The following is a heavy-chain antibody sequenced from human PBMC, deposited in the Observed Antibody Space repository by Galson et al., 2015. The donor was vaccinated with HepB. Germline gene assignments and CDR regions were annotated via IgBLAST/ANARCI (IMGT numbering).Heavy chain of an antibody. CDR3: ASRLEGSNAEWYFDL. CDR1: GGSISSGGYY. Sequence: TLSLTCTVSGGSISSGGYYWSWIRQHPGKGLEWIGYIYYSGSTYYNPSLKSRVTISVDTSKNQFSLKLSSVTAADTAVYYCASRLEGSNAEWYFDLWGRGTLVTVSS. V-gene: IGHV4-31*03. CDR2: IYYSGST. D-gene: IGHD5-12*01. J-gene: IGHJ2*01.